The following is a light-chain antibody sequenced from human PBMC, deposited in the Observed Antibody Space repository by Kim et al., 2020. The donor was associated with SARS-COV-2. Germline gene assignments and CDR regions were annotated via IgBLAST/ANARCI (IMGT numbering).Light chain of an antibody. Sequence: QSALTQPPSASGSPGQSVTISCTGTSSDVGGYKYVSWYQQHPGKAPKLMIYEVSKRPSGVPDRFSGSKSGNTASLTVSGLQAEDEADYYCSSYAGSNNVFGTGTEVTVL. CDR2: EVS. J-gene: IGLJ1*01. V-gene: IGLV2-8*01. CDR1: SSDVGGYKY. CDR3: SSYAGSNNV.